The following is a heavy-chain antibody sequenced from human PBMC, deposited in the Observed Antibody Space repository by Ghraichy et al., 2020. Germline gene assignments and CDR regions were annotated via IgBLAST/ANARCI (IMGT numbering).Heavy chain of an antibody. D-gene: IGHD4-17*01. V-gene: IGHV3-7*03. Sequence: GESLNISCAASGFTFSSYWMSWVRQAPGKGLEWVANINQNGSEKYYVDSVKGRFTISRDNAKNSLFLQMNGLRAEDTAIYYCARPFRDYGGYWGQGTLVSVSS. CDR3: ARPFRDYGGY. CDR1: GFTFSSYW. CDR2: INQNGSEK. J-gene: IGHJ4*02.